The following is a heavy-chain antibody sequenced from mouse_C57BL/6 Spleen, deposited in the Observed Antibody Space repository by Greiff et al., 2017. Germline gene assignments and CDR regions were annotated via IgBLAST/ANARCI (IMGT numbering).Heavy chain of an antibody. Sequence: QVQLQQSGAELVKPGASVKISCKASGYAFSSYWMTWVKQRPGKGLEWLGQIYPGDGDTNYNGQFKGKATLTADKSSSTAYMQLSSLTSEDSAVYFCARSEGPWFAYWGQGTLVTVSA. CDR2: IYPGDGDT. CDR1: GYAFSSYW. J-gene: IGHJ3*01. V-gene: IGHV1-80*01. CDR3: ARSEGPWFAY.